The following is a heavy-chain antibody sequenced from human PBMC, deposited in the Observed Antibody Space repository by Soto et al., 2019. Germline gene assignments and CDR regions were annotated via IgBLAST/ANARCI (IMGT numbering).Heavy chain of an antibody. CDR1: GGSISSGGYH. CDR3: ARVTSRQDIVATTFDY. Sequence: PSETLSLTCTVSGGSISSGGYHWSWIRQHPGKGLEWIGYIYYSGSTYYNPSLKSRVTISVDTSKNQFSLKLSSVTAADTAVYYCARVTSRQDIVATTFDYWGQGTLVTVSS. CDR2: IYYSGST. V-gene: IGHV4-31*03. D-gene: IGHD5-12*01. J-gene: IGHJ4*02.